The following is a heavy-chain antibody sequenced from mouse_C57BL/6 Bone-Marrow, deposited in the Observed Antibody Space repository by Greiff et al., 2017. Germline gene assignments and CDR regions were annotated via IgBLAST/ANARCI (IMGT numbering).Heavy chain of an antibody. CDR1: GFNIKDYY. CDR3: ALITTAFDV. CDR2: IGPEDGET. D-gene: IGHD1-1*01. Sequence: VQLQQSGAELVKPGASVKLSCTASGFNIKDYYMHWVKQRTEQGLEWIGRIGPEDGETKYAPKFQGQATITADTASNTAYLQISSLISEDTDFYFCALITTAFDVWGTGTTVTVSS. J-gene: IGHJ1*03. V-gene: IGHV14-2*01.